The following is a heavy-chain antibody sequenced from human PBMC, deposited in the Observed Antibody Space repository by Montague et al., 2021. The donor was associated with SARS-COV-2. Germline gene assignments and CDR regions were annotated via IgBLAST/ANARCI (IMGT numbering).Heavy chain of an antibody. J-gene: IGHJ2*01. CDR2: FDHSGDT. V-gene: IGHV4-59*11. Sequence: SETLSLTCSVSGGSISGHYWSWIRQPPGKGLEWIGNFDHSGDTKYNPSLKSRATISVDTSKNQFALKLHSVTAADTAVYSCARELRIDFWQMYWYFGVWGRGTMVTVSS. CDR3: ARELRIDFWQMYWYFGV. D-gene: IGHD3-3*01. CDR1: GGSISGHY.